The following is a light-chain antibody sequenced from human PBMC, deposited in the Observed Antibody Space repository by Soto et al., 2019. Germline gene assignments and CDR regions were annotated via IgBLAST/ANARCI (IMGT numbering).Light chain of an antibody. CDR2: RAS. Sequence: DIQLTQSPSTLSASVGDRVTITCRASQSFSDWLAWYQQIPGKAPKLLIYRASNLKNGVPSRFSGSGSWTEFTLTINSLQPDDFATYYCQQYDTYPLTFGGGTKVEIK. V-gene: IGKV1-5*03. CDR1: QSFSDW. J-gene: IGKJ4*01. CDR3: QQYDTYPLT.